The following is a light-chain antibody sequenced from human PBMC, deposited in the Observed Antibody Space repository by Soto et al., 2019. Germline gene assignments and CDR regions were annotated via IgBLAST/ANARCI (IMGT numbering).Light chain of an antibody. CDR3: SSYTGSTTYV. CDR2: DVS. Sequence: QSALTQPASGSGSPGQSITISSTGTSSDVGGYNYVSWYQQHPGKAPKLMIYDVSNRPSGVSNRFSGSKSGNTASLTISGLQAEDEADYYCSSYTGSTTYVFGIGTKATVL. J-gene: IGLJ1*01. CDR1: SSDVGGYNY. V-gene: IGLV2-14*01.